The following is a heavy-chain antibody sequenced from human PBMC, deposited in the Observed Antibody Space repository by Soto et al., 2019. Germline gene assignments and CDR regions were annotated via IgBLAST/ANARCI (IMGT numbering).Heavy chain of an antibody. D-gene: IGHD2-21*02. J-gene: IGHJ4*02. CDR2: ISGSGGST. Sequence: GGSLRLSCAASGFTFSSYAMSWVRQAPGKGLEWVSAISGSGGSTYYADSVKGRFTISRDNSKNTLYLQMNSLRAEDTAVYYCAKDSEGDPPSPYYFDYWGQGTLVTVSS. V-gene: IGHV3-23*01. CDR3: AKDSEGDPPSPYYFDY. CDR1: GFTFSSYA.